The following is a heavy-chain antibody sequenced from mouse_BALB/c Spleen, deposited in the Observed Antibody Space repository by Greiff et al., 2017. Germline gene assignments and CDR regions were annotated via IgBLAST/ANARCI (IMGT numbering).Heavy chain of an antibody. Sequence: EVKLMESGPGLVKPSQSLSLTCTVTGYSITSDYAWNWIRQFPGNKLEWMGYISYSGSTSYNPSLKSRISITRDTSKNQFFLQLNSVTTEDTATYYCARRDLLLRSMDYWGQGTSVTVSS. CDR3: ARRDLLLRSMDY. J-gene: IGHJ4*01. V-gene: IGHV3-2*02. CDR2: ISYSGST. CDR1: GYSITSDYA. D-gene: IGHD1-1*01.